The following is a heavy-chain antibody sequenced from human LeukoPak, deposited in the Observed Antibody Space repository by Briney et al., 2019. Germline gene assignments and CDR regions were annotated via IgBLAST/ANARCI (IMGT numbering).Heavy chain of an antibody. CDR1: GYAISSGYH. V-gene: IGHV4-38-2*01. J-gene: IGHJ6*03. CDR3: ARHGSYYGSGSSIFYMDV. D-gene: IGHD3-10*01. CDR2: IYHNGNT. Sequence: PSETLSLTCAVSGYAISSGYHWGWIRQPPGKGLKWIGNIYHNGNTHYNPSLESRVSISVDTSRNQFSLKLSSVTAADTAVYYCARHGSYYGSGSSIFYMDVWGKGTTVTVSS.